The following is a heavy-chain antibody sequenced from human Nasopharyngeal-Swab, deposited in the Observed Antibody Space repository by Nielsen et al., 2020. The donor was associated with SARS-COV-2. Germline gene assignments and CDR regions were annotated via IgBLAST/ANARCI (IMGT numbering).Heavy chain of an antibody. CDR2: ISSSSSYI. J-gene: IGHJ4*02. V-gene: IGHV3-21*04. CDR3: AKSGYSSSSESDY. Sequence: GESLKISCAASGFTFSSYSMNWVRQAPGKGLEWVSSISSSSSYIYYADSVKGRFTISRDNSKNTLYLQMNSLRAEDTAVYYCAKSGYSSSSESDYWGQGTLVTVSS. CDR1: GFTFSSYS. D-gene: IGHD6-6*01.